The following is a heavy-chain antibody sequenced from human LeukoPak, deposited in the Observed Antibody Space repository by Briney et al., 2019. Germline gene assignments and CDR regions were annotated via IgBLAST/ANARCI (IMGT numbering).Heavy chain of an antibody. CDR1: GFIFSNYG. D-gene: IGHD3-22*01. CDR3: AKKGGASSGYYSYNDY. J-gene: IGHJ4*02. Sequence: PGGSLRLSCAASGFIFSNYGMSWVRQAPGKGLDWVSVISYNGATTYYADSVKGRFTISRDNSKNTLYLQMNSLRAEDTAVYYCAKKGGASSGYYSYNDYWGQGTLVTVSS. CDR2: ISYNGATT. V-gene: IGHV3-23*01.